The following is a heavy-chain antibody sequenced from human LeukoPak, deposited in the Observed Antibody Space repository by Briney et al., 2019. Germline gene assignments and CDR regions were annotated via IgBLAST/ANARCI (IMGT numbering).Heavy chain of an antibody. D-gene: IGHD4-23*01. CDR2: INPNSGGT. V-gene: IGHV1-2*02. CDR3: ARPQDHGGNVENFNI. CDR1: GYTFTAYY. J-gene: IGHJ3*02. Sequence: ASVKVSCKASGYTFTAYYIHWVRQAPGQGLEWMGWINPNSGGTNYALKFRGRVTMTRDTSISTASMELSRLMSDDTAVYYCARPQDHGGNVENFNIWGQGTMVTVSS.